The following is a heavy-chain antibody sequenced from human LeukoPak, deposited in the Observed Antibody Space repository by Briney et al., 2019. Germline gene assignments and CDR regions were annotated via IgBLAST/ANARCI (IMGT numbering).Heavy chain of an antibody. J-gene: IGHJ3*02. CDR3: AREWFCSGGSCQIIDAFDI. Sequence: PGGSLRLSCAASGFTFSSYSMNWVRQAPGKGLEWVSYISSSSSTIYYADSVKGRFTISRDNAKNSLYLQMNSLRAEDTAVYYCAREWFCSGGSCQIIDAFDIWGQGTMVTVSS. CDR1: GFTFSSYS. V-gene: IGHV3-48*04. D-gene: IGHD2-15*01. CDR2: ISSSSSTI.